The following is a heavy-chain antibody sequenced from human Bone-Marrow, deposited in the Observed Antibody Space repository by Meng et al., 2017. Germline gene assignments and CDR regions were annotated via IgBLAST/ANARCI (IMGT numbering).Heavy chain of an antibody. D-gene: IGHD5-12*01. J-gene: IGHJ4*02. V-gene: IGHV3-23*01. CDR1: GFTFSSYA. CDR2: ISGSGGST. Sequence: GGSLRLSCAASGFTFSSYAMSWVRQAPGKGLEWVSAISGSGGSTYYADSVKGRFTISRDNAKNTLYLQMNSLRAEDTAVYYCAKDPKGATIEPNYFDYWGQGTLVTVSS. CDR3: AKDPKGATIEPNYFDY.